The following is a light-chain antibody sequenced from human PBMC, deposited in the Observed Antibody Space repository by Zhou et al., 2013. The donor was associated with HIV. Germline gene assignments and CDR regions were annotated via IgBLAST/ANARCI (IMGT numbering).Light chain of an antibody. CDR3: QQANRFPQT. CDR1: QDVGAY. Sequence: HITQSPASLSASTGDRVTITCRASQDVGAYLAWYQQKPGEAPKVLIYGASTSHIGVPSRFSGSGFGTDFTLTINRLHPEDFATYYCQQANRFPQTFGQGTKVEIK. CDR2: GAS. J-gene: IGKJ2*01. V-gene: IGKV1D-12*01.